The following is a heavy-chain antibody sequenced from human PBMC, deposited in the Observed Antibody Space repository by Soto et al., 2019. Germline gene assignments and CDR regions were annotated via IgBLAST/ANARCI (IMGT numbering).Heavy chain of an antibody. D-gene: IGHD3-22*01. V-gene: IGHV1-2*02. Sequence: QVQLVQSGAEVKKPGASVKVSCKASGYTFTGYYMHWVRQAPGQGLEWMGWINPNSGGTNYAQKFQGRVTMTRDTSISTAYMGLGRLRSDGTGVYYCARGAYYYDSSGGYFDYWGQGTLVTVSS. J-gene: IGHJ4*02. CDR1: GYTFTGYY. CDR2: INPNSGGT. CDR3: ARGAYYYDSSGGYFDY.